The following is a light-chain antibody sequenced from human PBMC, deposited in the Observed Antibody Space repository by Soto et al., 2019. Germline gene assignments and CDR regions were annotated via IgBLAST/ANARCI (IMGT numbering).Light chain of an antibody. CDR1: QTISMY. J-gene: IGKJ4*01. Sequence: DIQMTQSPSSLSASVGDRVTITCRASQTISMYLNWYQQKPGKAPILLISAASSLESGVPSRFSGSRSGTEFTLTISSLQPEDCATYYCKQSYSTPPLTFGGGTKVEIK. CDR2: AAS. V-gene: IGKV1-39*01. CDR3: KQSYSTPPLT.